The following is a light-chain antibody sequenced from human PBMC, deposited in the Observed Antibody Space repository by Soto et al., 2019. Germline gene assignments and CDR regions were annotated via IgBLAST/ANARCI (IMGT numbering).Light chain of an antibody. J-gene: IGLJ2*01. CDR1: NSNIGAGYG. V-gene: IGLV1-40*01. Sequence: QSVLTQPPSVTGAPGQRVTISCTGNNSNIGAGYGVNWYQQFPDKAPKLLIYANTHRPSGVPDRFSGSTSATSASLAITGLHPQDEGDYYCQSFDSSRTGLIFGGGTKVTVL. CDR2: ANT. CDR3: QSFDSSRTGLI.